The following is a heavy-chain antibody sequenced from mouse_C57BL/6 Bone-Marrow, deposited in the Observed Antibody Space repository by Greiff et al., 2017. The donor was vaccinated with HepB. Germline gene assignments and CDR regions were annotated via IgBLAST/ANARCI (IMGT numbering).Heavy chain of an antibody. CDR3: ARGNIYYDYPGFDY. J-gene: IGHJ2*01. CDR2: INPSTGGT. V-gene: IGHV1-42*01. D-gene: IGHD2-4*01. CDR1: GYSFTGYY. Sequence: DVKLVESGPELVKPGASVKISCKASGYSFTGYYMNWVKQSPEKSLEWIGEINPSTGGTTYNQKFKAKATLTVDKSSSTAYMQLKSLTSEDSAVYYCARGNIYYDYPGFDYWGQGTTLTVSS.